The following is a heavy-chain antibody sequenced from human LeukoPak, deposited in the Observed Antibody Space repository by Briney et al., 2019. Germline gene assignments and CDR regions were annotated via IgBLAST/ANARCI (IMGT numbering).Heavy chain of an antibody. V-gene: IGHV1-18*01. CDR2: ISAYNGNT. D-gene: IGHD2-15*01. CDR3: AGDISCSGGSCYVRGAFDI. Sequence: ASVKVSCKASGYTFTSYGISWVRQAPGQGLEWMGWISAYNGNTNYAQKLQDRVTMTTDTSTSTAYMELRSLRSDDTAVYYCAGDISCSGGSCYVRGAFDIWGQGTMVTVSS. CDR1: GYTFTSYG. J-gene: IGHJ3*02.